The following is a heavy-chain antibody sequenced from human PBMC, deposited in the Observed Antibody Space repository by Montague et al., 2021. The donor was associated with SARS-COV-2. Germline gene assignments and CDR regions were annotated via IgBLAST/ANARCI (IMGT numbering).Heavy chain of an antibody. V-gene: IGHV3-53*01. J-gene: IGHJ6*02. CDR1: GLTVSSNY. CDR2: IDAVGNT. Sequence: SLRLSCAASGLTVSSNYLTWVRQAPGRGLEWVSFIDAVGNTYYADSVKGRFTVSRDNSKNTVYLQMNSLRVEDTAIYYRARDERRASKWSYGLDVWGPGTPVTVSS. CDR3: ARDERRASKWSYGLDV. D-gene: IGHD2-15*01.